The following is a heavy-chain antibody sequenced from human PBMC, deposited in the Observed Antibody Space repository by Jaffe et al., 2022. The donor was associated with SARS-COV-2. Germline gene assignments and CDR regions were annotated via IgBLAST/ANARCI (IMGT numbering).Heavy chain of an antibody. D-gene: IGHD3-10*01. J-gene: IGHJ5*02. CDR3: ARTSYDSGRHYVS. CDR1: GFTFSNYA. V-gene: IGHV3-23*01. CDR2: ISDGGGRT. Sequence: EVQLLESGGGLVQPGGSLRLSCAASGFTFSNYAMSWVRQAPGKGLEWVSGISDGGGRTYYADSVKGRFTISRDNSKNTLYLQLNSLRVEDTAEYYCARTSYDSGRHYVSWGQGTLVTVSS.